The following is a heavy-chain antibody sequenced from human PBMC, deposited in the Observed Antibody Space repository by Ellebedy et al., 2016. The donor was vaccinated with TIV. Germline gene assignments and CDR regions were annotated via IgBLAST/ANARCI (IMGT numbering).Heavy chain of an antibody. CDR1: GFTFSSYA. V-gene: IGHV3-66*01. Sequence: PGGSLRLSCAASGFTFSSYAMSWVRQAPGKGLEWVSVIYSGGSTYYADSVKGRFTISRDNSKNTLYLQMNSLGAEDTAVYYCAREGDTAMVHGMDVWGQGTTVTVSS. CDR3: AREGDTAMVHGMDV. D-gene: IGHD5-18*01. CDR2: IYSGGST. J-gene: IGHJ6*02.